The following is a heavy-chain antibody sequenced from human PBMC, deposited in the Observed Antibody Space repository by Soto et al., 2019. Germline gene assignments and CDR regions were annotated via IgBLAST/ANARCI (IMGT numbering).Heavy chain of an antibody. D-gene: IGHD3-16*01. CDR3: AKDPRFSFPL. V-gene: IGHV3-23*01. CDR2: ISGSGNNT. Sequence: PGGSLRLSCAASGFSFSSYAMSWVRQAPGKGLEWVSVISGSGNNTYYEDSVKGRFTISRDNSKKMFYLQMNSLRAEDTAVYYCAKDPRFSFPLWGQGTPVTVSS. CDR1: GFSFSSYA. J-gene: IGHJ4*02.